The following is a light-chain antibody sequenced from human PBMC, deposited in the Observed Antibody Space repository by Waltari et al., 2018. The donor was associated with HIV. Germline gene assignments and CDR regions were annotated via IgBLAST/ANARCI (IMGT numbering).Light chain of an antibody. Sequence: QSVLTLPPSVSGAPGQRVTISCTGSSSNIGADYDVHWYQQLPVTAPKLLIYDNNNRPSGVPDRFSGSKSGPSASLAITGLQAEDEADYYCQSYDSSLGGSVFGGGTKVTVL. CDR2: DNN. CDR3: QSYDSSLGGSV. V-gene: IGLV1-40*01. J-gene: IGLJ2*01. CDR1: SSNIGADYD.